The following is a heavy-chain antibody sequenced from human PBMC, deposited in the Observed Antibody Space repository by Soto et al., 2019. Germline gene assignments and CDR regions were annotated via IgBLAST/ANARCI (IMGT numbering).Heavy chain of an antibody. CDR1: GGSMGNYY. Sequence: QVQLQESGPGLVKPSETLSLTCTVSGGSMGNYYWFWIRQPAGKGLEWIGRVSSSGNTNDNPSLKSRSTMSIDTSSNQCSLRLSSATAADTAVYYCARADYDILTGSYAMDVWGQGTTVTVSS. D-gene: IGHD3-9*01. J-gene: IGHJ6*02. CDR3: ARADYDILTGSYAMDV. CDR2: VSSSGNT. V-gene: IGHV4-4*07.